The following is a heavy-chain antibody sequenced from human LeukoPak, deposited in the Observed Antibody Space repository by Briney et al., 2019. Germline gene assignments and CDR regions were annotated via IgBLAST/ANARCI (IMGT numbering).Heavy chain of an antibody. CDR1: GFAFSTYA. Sequence: GGSLRLSCAASGFAFSTYAMSWVRQTPGKGLEWISAINDNGVSTYYADSVKGRFTISRDNSKNTMYLQMNSLRAEDTALYYCATSARTYIGSSLDYWGQGTLVTVSS. CDR3: ATSARTYIGSSLDY. D-gene: IGHD2-15*01. CDR2: INDNGVST. V-gene: IGHV3-23*01. J-gene: IGHJ4*02.